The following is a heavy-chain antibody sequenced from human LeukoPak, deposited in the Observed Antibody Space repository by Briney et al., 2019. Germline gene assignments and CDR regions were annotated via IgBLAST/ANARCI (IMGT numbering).Heavy chain of an antibody. D-gene: IGHD6-19*01. V-gene: IGHV4-34*01. CDR1: GGSFSGYY. CDR2: INQTGST. Sequence: PSETLSLTCAVYGGSFSGYYWSWIRQPPGKGLEWIGEINQTGSTNYNPSLKSRVTISVDTSKNQFSLKLTSVTAADTAVYYCARRSHYSGWYVWGQGTLVTVSS. J-gene: IGHJ1*01. CDR3: ARRSHYSGWYV.